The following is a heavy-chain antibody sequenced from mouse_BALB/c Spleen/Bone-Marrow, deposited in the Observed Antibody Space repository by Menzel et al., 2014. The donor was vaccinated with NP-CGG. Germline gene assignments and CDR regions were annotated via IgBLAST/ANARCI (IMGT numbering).Heavy chain of an antibody. Sequence: EVQGVESGGGLVQLGGSRKLPCAASGFTFSGFGMHWVRQAPGKGLEWVAYISSGSSTIFYADTVKGRFTISRDSPKNTLFLQMTSLRSEDTAMYYCTRGGNWEDFDYWGQGTTLTVSS. J-gene: IGHJ2*01. CDR1: GFTFSGFG. V-gene: IGHV5-17*02. CDR2: ISSGSSTI. D-gene: IGHD4-1*01. CDR3: TRGGNWEDFDY.